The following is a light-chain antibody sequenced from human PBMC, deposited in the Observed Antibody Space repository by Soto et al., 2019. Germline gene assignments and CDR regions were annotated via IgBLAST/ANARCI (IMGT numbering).Light chain of an antibody. CDR2: DAS. V-gene: IGKV3-11*01. Sequence: ETVLTQSPATLSLSPGERATLSCRASRSVGRSLAWYQQKPGQAPRLLIYDASNRATGIPARFSGSGSGTDFTLTISRLEPEDLAIDYCQQRTNWHLTFGGGTTVEIK. CDR3: QQRTNWHLT. CDR1: RSVGRS. J-gene: IGKJ4*01.